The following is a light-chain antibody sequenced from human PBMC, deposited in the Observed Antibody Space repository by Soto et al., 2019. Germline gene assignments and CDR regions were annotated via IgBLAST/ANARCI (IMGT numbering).Light chain of an antibody. CDR3: QQYNTFSLT. CDR2: DAS. J-gene: IGKJ4*01. V-gene: IGKV1-5*01. Sequence: DIRLTLSPSTLSASVADRVTITCRASQSITARLAWYQQKPGKAPKLLIYDASILERGVPSRFSGSGSGTEFTPTISTLQPDDFATYYCQQYNTFSLTFGGGTKV. CDR1: QSITAR.